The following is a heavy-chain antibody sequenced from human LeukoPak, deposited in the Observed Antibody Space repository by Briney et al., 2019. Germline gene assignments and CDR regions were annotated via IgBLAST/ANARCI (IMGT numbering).Heavy chain of an antibody. CDR2: IIPILDTA. CDR3: ARGGSSGPRTNWFDP. Sequence: SVKVSCKASGGTFSSYAISWVRQAPGQGLEWMGRIIPILDTANYAQKFQGRVTMTRDTSTSTVYMELSSLRSEDTAVYYCARGGSSGPRTNWFDPWGQGTLVTVSS. CDR1: GGTFSSYA. J-gene: IGHJ5*02. D-gene: IGHD6-19*01. V-gene: IGHV1-69*04.